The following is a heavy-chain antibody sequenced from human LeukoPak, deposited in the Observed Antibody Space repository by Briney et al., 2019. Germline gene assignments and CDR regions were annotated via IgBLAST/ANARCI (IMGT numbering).Heavy chain of an antibody. J-gene: IGHJ4*02. V-gene: IGHV3-23*01. D-gene: IGHD3-22*01. CDR2: ISGSGGST. CDR1: GFTFSSYA. Sequence: GGSLRLSCAASGFTFSSYAMSWVRQAPGKGLEWVSAISGSGGSTYYADSVKGRFTISRDNSKNTLYLQMNSLRAEDTAVYYCAKGDYDSSGYYVGPQLDYWGQGTLVTVSS. CDR3: AKGDYDSSGYYVGPQLDY.